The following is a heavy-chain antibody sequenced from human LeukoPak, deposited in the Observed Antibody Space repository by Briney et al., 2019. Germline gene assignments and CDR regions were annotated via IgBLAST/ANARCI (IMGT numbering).Heavy chain of an antibody. CDR3: ARDEDSTGRYIWFDP. CDR2: IWSDGSNE. CDR1: GFTFNSHV. V-gene: IGHV3-33*01. Sequence: GGSLRLSCAASGFTFNSHVIHWVRQAPGKGLEWVAHIWSDGSNEYYADSVKGRFTISRDNSKNTLYLQMNSLRAEDTAVYYCARDEDSTGRYIWFDPWGQGTLVTVSS. D-gene: IGHD6-19*01. J-gene: IGHJ5*02.